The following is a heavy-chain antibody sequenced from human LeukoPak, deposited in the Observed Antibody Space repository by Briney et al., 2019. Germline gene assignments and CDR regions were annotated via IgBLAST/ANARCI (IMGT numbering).Heavy chain of an antibody. Sequence: GASVKVSCKASGYTFTSYGISWVRQAPGQGLEWMGWISAYNGSTNYAQKLQGRVTMTTDTSTSTAYMELRSLRSDDTAVYYCARGRYYDSSGYPEWFDPWGQGTLVTVSS. CDR1: GYTFTSYG. J-gene: IGHJ5*02. CDR2: ISAYNGST. V-gene: IGHV1-18*01. CDR3: ARGRYYDSSGYPEWFDP. D-gene: IGHD3-22*01.